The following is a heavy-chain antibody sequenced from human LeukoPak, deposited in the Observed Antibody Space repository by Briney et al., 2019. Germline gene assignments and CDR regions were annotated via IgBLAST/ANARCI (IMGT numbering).Heavy chain of an antibody. CDR3: ARSQDCNADCYSFDY. V-gene: IGHV4-59*01. CDR1: GGSINYFY. J-gene: IGHJ4*02. Sequence: PSETLSLTCTVSGGSINYFYWTWIRQPPGKGLEWIGYIYYSGRTNYSPSLKSRVTISVDTSKNQFSLQLSSVTAADTAVYYCARSQDCNADCYSFDYWGQGALVTVSS. CDR2: IYYSGRT. D-gene: IGHD2-21*02.